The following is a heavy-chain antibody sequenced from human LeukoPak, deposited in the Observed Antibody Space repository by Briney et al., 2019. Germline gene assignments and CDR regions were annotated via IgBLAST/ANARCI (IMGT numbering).Heavy chain of an antibody. D-gene: IGHD4-11*01. V-gene: IGHV4-4*07. CDR3: VRDPGNFSNLPYYFDH. J-gene: IGHJ4*02. Sequence: SETLSLTCTVSGDSIHSYHWSWVRQPAGKGLEWIGRIFSTGGPNYNPSLESRLTISVDTSKNQFSLQLRSVTAADTAVYYCVRDPGNFSNLPYYFDHWGQGILVAVSS. CDR1: GDSIHSYH. CDR2: IFSTGGP.